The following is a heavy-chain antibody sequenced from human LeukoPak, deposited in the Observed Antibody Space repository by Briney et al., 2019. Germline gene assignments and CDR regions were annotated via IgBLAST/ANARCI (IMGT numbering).Heavy chain of an antibody. J-gene: IGHJ4*02. V-gene: IGHV3-74*01. D-gene: IGHD3-22*01. Sequence: GGSLRLSCAVSGFTFSGHWMFWVRQAPGKGLEWVSSDGSGTGYTDSVKGRFTVSRDNARNTLYLQMNSLRAEDTAVYYCAKGGSYYDSRLDYWGQGTLVTASS. CDR1: GFTFSGHW. CDR2: DGSGT. CDR3: AKGGSYYDSRLDY.